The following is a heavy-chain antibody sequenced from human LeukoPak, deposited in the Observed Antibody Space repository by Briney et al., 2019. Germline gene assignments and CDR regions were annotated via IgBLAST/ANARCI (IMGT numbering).Heavy chain of an antibody. Sequence: PGGSLRLSCVASGFTFSGYWMIWIRQAPGKGLEWVANVKQDGSEKDYVGSVKGRFTISRDNAKNSVYLQMNSLRAEDTAVYYCARGPPDFWSGRQIIEFDYWGQGTLVTVSS. CDR3: ARGPPDFWSGRQIIEFDY. D-gene: IGHD3-3*01. V-gene: IGHV3-7*01. J-gene: IGHJ4*02. CDR2: VKQDGSEK. CDR1: GFTFSGYW.